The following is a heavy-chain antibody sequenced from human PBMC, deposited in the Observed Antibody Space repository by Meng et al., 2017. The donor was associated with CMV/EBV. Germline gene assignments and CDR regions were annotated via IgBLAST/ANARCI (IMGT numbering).Heavy chain of an antibody. CDR2: IYWDDDK. CDR1: WFSIRTSGVG. J-gene: IGHJ4*02. D-gene: IGHD5-18*01. V-gene: IGHV2-5*02. Sequence: TARQESASPLLSPTQTHTFTCTFSWFSIRTSGVGVGWIRQPPGKALEWLALIYWDDDKRYSPSLKSRLTITKDTSKTQVVLTMTNMDPVDTATYYCAHRGSYGYHGYWGQGTLVTVSS. CDR3: AHRGSYGYHGY.